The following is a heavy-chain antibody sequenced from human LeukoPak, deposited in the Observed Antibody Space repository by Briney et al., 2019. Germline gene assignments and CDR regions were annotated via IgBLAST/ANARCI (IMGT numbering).Heavy chain of an antibody. CDR2: IWYDGSNK. D-gene: IGHD3-22*01. CDR1: GFTFSSYG. J-gene: IGHJ4*02. CDR3: AKEFGDSSGYYFNTPFDY. Sequence: PGGSLRLSCAASGFTFSSYGMHWVRQAPGKGLEWVAVIWYDGSNKYYADSVKGRFTISRDNSKSTLYLQMNSLRAEDTAVYYCAKEFGDSSGYYFNTPFDYWGQGTLVTVFS. V-gene: IGHV3-33*06.